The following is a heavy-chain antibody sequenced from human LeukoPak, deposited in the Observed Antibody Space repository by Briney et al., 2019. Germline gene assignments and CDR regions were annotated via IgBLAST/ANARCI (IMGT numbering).Heavy chain of an antibody. D-gene: IGHD2-2*01. CDR3: ARGSCSSTSCYFAGYYFDY. J-gene: IGHJ4*02. CDR2: INHSGST. Sequence: ASETLSLTCAVYGGSFSGYYWSWIRQPPGKGLEWIGEINHSGSTNYNPSLKSRVTISVDTSKNQFSLKLSSVTAADTAVYYCARGSCSSTSCYFAGYYFDYWGQGTLVTVSS. CDR1: GGSFSGYY. V-gene: IGHV4-34*01.